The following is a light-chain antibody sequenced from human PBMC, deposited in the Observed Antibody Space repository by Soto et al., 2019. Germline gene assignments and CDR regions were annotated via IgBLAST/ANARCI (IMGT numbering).Light chain of an antibody. CDR1: QDIGIY. CDR2: TTS. J-gene: IGKJ1*01. Sequence: DIQMTQSPSSLSASVGDRVTITCRASQDIGIYLAWYQQKSGRVPKLLIYTTSTLHSGVPSRFSGSGSGTEFTLTISSLQPEDVATYYCQINVGAPRTFGQGPKVEIK. CDR3: QINVGAPRT. V-gene: IGKV1-27*01.